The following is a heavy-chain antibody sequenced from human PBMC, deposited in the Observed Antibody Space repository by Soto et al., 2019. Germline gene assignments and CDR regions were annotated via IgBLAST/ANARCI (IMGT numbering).Heavy chain of an antibody. Sequence: ASVKVSCKASGGTFSSYAISWVRQAPGQGLEWMGRIIPILGIANYAQKFQGRVTITADKSTSTAYMELSSLRSEDTAVYYCARDRAITGTPDAFDIWGQGTMVTVSS. V-gene: IGHV1-69*04. J-gene: IGHJ3*02. D-gene: IGHD1-20*01. CDR3: ARDRAITGTPDAFDI. CDR2: IIPILGIA. CDR1: GGTFSSYA.